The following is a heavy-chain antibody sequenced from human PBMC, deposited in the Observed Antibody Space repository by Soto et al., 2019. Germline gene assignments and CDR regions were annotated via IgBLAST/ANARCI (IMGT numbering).Heavy chain of an antibody. D-gene: IGHD3-22*01. CDR1: GFSLTGRPAG. CDR2: IYWDDDK. CDR3: AHRRDYSGSWNEGTFDY. Sequence: QITLTESGPARVKPTQTLTLTCTFSGFSLTGRPAGVGWVRQPPGKALEFLVFIYWDDDKRYSPSLRNRLTITKDASMNQVVLTMTNMDPVDTATYYCAHRRDYSGSWNEGTFDYWGPGTPVTVSS. J-gene: IGHJ4*02. V-gene: IGHV2-5*02.